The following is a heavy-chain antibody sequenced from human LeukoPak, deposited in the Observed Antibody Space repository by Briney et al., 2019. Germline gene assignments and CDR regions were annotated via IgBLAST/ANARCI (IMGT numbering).Heavy chain of an antibody. CDR3: AKEAYIEMATITPDY. D-gene: IGHD5-24*01. V-gene: IGHV3-33*06. J-gene: IGHJ4*02. CDR1: GFTFSSYG. CDR2: IWYDGSNK. Sequence: GRSLRLSCAASGFTFSSYGMHWVRQAPGKGLEWVAVIWYDGSNKYYADSVKGRFTISRDNSKNTLYLQMNGLRAEDTAVYYCAKEAYIEMATITPDYWGQGTLVTVSS.